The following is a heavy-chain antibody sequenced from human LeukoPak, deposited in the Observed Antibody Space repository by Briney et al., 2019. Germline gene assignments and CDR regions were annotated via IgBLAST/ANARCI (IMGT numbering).Heavy chain of an antibody. CDR1: GFTFTDHY. J-gene: IGHJ4*02. CDR2: IGPHSTFT. Sequence: ASMKVSCKSSGFTFTDHYIHWVRQGPGQGLEWMGYIGPHSTFTSSPQEFQGRVTMTRDASMSTAYMELTRLASDDTAVYYCVREGEGPLSKDFDYWGQGTLVTVSS. D-gene: IGHD2/OR15-2a*01. CDR3: VREGEGPLSKDFDY. V-gene: IGHV1-2*02.